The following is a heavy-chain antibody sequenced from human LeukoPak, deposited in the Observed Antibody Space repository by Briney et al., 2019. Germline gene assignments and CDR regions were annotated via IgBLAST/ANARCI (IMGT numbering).Heavy chain of an antibody. Sequence: PGGSLRLSCAASGFTFDDYAMHWVRQAPGKGLEWVSGISWNSGDIGHADSVKGRFTISRDNANNSLYLQMNSLRAGDTALYYCIKDRGSSAGYGRFQHWGQGTLVTVSS. CDR2: ISWNSGDI. J-gene: IGHJ1*01. D-gene: IGHD6-19*01. CDR3: IKDRGSSAGYGRFQH. CDR1: GFTFDDYA. V-gene: IGHV3-9*01.